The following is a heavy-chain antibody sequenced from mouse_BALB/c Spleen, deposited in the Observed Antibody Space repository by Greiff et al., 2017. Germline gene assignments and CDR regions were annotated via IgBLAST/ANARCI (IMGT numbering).Heavy chain of an antibody. J-gene: IGHJ3*01. CDR3: TRDLYGYDEAWFAY. CDR1: GFTFSSYT. Sequence: EVMLVESGGGLVKPGGSLKLSCAASGFTFSSYTMSWVRQTPEKRLEWVATISSGGSYTYYPDSVKGRFTISRDNAKNTLYLQMSSLKSEDTAMYYCTRDLYGYDEAWFAYWGQGTLVTVSA. D-gene: IGHD2-2*01. V-gene: IGHV5-6-4*01. CDR2: ISSGGSYT.